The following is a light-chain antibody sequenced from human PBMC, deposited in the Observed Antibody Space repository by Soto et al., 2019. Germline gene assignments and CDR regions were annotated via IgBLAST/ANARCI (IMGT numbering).Light chain of an antibody. CDR2: NTD. J-gene: IGLJ2*01. Sequence: QSVLTQPPSVSEAPRQRVTISCSGSSSNIGNNAVNWYQQLPGKAPKLLIYNTDLLPSGVSDRFSGSKSGTSASLAISGLQSEDEANYYCSAWEDSLNGVVFGGGTKVTVL. CDR1: SSNIGNNA. CDR3: SAWEDSLNGVV. V-gene: IGLV1-36*01.